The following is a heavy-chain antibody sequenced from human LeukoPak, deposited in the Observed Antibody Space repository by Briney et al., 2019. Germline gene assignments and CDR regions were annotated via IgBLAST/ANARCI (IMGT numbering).Heavy chain of an antibody. D-gene: IGHD3-16*01. J-gene: IGHJ6*02. CDR2: IYTSGST. V-gene: IGHV4-4*07. Sequence: SETLSLTCTVSGGSISSYYWSWIRQPAGKGLEWIGRIYTSGSTNYNPSLKSRVTMSVDTSKNQFSLKLGSVTAADTAVYYCARVCYDYVWGSYPARKEQYGMDVWGQGTTVTVSS. CDR1: GGSISSYY. CDR3: ARVCYDYVWGSYPARKEQYGMDV.